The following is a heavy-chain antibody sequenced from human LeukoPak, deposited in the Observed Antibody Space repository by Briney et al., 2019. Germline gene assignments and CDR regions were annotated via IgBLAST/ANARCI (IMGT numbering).Heavy chain of an antibody. CDR2: IKQDGSEK. CDR3: ARDRGYYDFWSGYYTGMGFDS. CDR1: GFTFSSYW. Sequence: PGGSLRLSCAASGFTFSSYWMSWVRQAPGKWLEWVANIKQDGSEKYYVDSVKGRFTISRDNAKNSLYLQMNSLRAEDTAVYYCARDRGYYDFWSGYYTGMGFDSWGQGTLVTVSS. D-gene: IGHD3-3*01. V-gene: IGHV3-7*01. J-gene: IGHJ5*01.